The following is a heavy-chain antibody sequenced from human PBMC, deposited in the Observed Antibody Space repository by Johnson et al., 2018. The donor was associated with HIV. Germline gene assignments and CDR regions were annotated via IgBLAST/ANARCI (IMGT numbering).Heavy chain of an antibody. D-gene: IGHD1-26*01. CDR3: AKDLIELQGAFDI. J-gene: IGHJ3*02. CDR1: SFFFDDYG. V-gene: IGHV3-20*04. CDR2: INWNGGST. Sequence: VQLVESGGGLERPGGSLRLSCAASSFFFDDYGMTWVRQPPGRGLEWVSGINWNGGSTGYTDSVKGRFTISRDNSKNTLYLQMNSLRAEDTAVYYCAKDLIELQGAFDIWGQGTMVTVSS.